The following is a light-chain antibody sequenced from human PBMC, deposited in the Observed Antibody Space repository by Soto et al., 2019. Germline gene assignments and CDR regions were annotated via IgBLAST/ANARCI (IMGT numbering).Light chain of an antibody. J-gene: IGLJ7*01. CDR1: SSAVGSYNL. CDR3: CSYAGSSAYAV. Sequence: QSALTQPASVSGSPGQSITISCIGTSSAVGSYNLVSWYQQHPGKPPKLMIYEGIKRPSGVSNRFSGSKSGNTASLTISGLQAEEEADYYCCSYAGSSAYAVFGGGTQLTVL. CDR2: EGI. V-gene: IGLV2-23*01.